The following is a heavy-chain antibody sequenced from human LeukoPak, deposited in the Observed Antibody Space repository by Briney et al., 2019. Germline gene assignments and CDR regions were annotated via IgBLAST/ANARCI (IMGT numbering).Heavy chain of an antibody. CDR2: IYSSGST. CDR3: ARDRGNGAKPDY. D-gene: IGHD4/OR15-4a*01. V-gene: IGHV4-59*01. CDR1: GGSISSYY. J-gene: IGHJ4*02. Sequence: SETLSLTCTVSGGSISSYYWSWIRQPPGKGLEWIGYIYSSGSTNYNPSLKSRVTISVDTSKNQFSLKLSSVTAADTAVYYCARDRGNGAKPDYWGQGTLVTVSS.